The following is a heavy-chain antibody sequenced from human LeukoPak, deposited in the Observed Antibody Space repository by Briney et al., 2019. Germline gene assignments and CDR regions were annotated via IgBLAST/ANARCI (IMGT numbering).Heavy chain of an antibody. V-gene: IGHV3-30*02. D-gene: IGHD1-20*01. CDR3: AKDVDNFNYVDY. CDR2: IRYDGSNK. Sequence: PGGSLRLSCAASGFTFSSYGMHWVRQAPGKGLEWVAFIRYDGSNKYYADSVKGRFTISRDNSKNTLYLQMNSLRAEDTAVYYCAKDVDNFNYVDYWGQGTLVTVSS. CDR1: GFTFSSYG. J-gene: IGHJ4*02.